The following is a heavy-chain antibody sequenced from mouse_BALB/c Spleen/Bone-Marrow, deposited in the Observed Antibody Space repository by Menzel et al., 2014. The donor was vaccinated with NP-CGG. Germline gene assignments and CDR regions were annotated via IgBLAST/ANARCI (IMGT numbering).Heavy chain of an antibody. Sequence: QVQLKESGAELAKPGASVKMSCKASGYTFTSYWMHWVKQRPGQGLEWIGYINPSTGYTEYNQKFKDKATLTADKSSSTAYMQLSSLTSEDSAVYYCARAEDHRYPFAYWGQGTLVTVSA. CDR2: INPSTGYT. CDR1: GYTFTSYW. J-gene: IGHJ3*01. CDR3: ARAEDHRYPFAY. V-gene: IGHV1-7*01. D-gene: IGHD2-14*01.